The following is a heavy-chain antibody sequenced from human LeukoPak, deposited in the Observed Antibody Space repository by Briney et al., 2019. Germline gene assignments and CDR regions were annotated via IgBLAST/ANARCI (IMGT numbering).Heavy chain of an antibody. D-gene: IGHD3-10*01. Sequence: SETLSLTCTVPGGSISSYYWSWIRQPAGKGLEWIGEIHYSGSATYNPSLKSRVTISVDTSKNQFSLKMNSVTAADTAVYYCARGQWFRAFWSRGTPVTVSS. CDR2: IHYSGSA. J-gene: IGHJ4*02. CDR1: GGSISSYY. V-gene: IGHV4-59*12. CDR3: ARGQWFRAF.